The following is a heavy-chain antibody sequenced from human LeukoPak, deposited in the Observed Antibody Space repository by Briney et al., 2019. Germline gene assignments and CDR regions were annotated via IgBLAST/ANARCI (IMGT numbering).Heavy chain of an antibody. CDR2: INPSGGST. J-gene: IGHJ4*02. V-gene: IGHV1-46*01. CDR1: GYTFTSDY. CDR3: ARDRGDY. Sequence: ASVKVSCKASGYTFTSDYMHWVRQTPRQGLEWMGIINPSGGSTSYAQKFQGRVTVTRDMSTSTFYMELRSMRSEDTAVYYCARDRGDYWGQGTLVTVSS.